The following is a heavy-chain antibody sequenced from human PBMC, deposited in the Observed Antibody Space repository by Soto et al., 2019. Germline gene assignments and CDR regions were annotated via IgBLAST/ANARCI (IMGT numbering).Heavy chain of an antibody. D-gene: IGHD1-26*01. CDR3: ARDSVIVGSVYFDY. CDR1: GYTFTSYG. CDR2: VSAYNGNT. Sequence: ASVKVSCKASGYTFTSYGISWVRQAPGQGLEWMGWVSAYNGNTNYAQKLQGRVTMTTDTSTSTAYMELRSLRSDDTAVYYCARDSVIVGSVYFDYWGQGTLVTVSS. J-gene: IGHJ4*02. V-gene: IGHV1-18*01.